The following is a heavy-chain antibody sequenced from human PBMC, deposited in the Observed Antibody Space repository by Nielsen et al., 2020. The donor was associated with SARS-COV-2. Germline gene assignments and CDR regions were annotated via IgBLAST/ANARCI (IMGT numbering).Heavy chain of an antibody. CDR2: ISSSSSYI. CDR3: ARDLAHGAFDI. CDR1: GFTFSSYS. J-gene: IGHJ3*02. Sequence: LSLTCAASGFTFSSYSMNWVRQAPGKGLEWVLSISSSSSYIYYADSVKGRFTISRDNAKNSLYLQMNSLRAEDTAVYYCARDLAHGAFDIWGQGTMVTVSS. V-gene: IGHV3-21*01.